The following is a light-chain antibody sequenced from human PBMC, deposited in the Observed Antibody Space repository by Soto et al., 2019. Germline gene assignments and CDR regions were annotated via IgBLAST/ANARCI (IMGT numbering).Light chain of an antibody. Sequence: QAVVTQPPSASGTPGQRVTISCSGSSSNIGSETVNWYQQVPGTAPKLLIYANNQRPSGVPDRFSVSKSGTSASLAIGGLQSEDEADYYCAAWDDSLKGWVFGGGTNLTVL. V-gene: IGLV1-44*01. CDR2: ANN. J-gene: IGLJ3*02. CDR3: AAWDDSLKGWV. CDR1: SSNIGSET.